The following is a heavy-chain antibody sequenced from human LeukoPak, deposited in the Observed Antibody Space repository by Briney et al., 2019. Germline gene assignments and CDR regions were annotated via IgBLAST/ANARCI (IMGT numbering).Heavy chain of an antibody. CDR3: ARDPDSSGYYVVGYFDY. CDR1: GASISSTSYY. CDR2: TYYRGTT. J-gene: IGHJ4*02. Sequence: SDTLSLTCTVSGASISSTSYYWGWIRQPPGKGLEWIGSTYYRGTTYYNPSLKSRVTISVDTSKNQFSLQLSSVTAADTAVYYSARDPDSSGYYVVGYFDYWGQGTLVTVSS. V-gene: IGHV4-39*07. D-gene: IGHD3-22*01.